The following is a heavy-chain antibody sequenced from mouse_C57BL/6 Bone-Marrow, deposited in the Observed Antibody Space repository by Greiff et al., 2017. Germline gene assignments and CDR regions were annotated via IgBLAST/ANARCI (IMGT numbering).Heavy chain of an antibody. CDR1: GFTFSNYW. CDR2: IRLKSDNYAT. Sequence: EVHLVESGGGLVQPGGSMKLSCVASGFTFSNYWMNWVRQSPEKGLEWVAQIRLKSDNYATHYAESVKGRFTISRDDSKSSVYLQMNNLRAEDTGIYYCTGGPRFAYWGQGTLVTVSA. V-gene: IGHV6-3*01. J-gene: IGHJ3*01. CDR3: TGGPRFAY.